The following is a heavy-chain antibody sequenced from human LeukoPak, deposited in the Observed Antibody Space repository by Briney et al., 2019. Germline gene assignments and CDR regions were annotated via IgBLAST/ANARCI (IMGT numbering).Heavy chain of an antibody. V-gene: IGHV4-59*12. Sequence: SETLSLTCTVSGGSINSYYWNWIRQPPGKGLELIGYIYYSGSPTYNPSLKSRVTISVDTSKNQFSLQLSSVTAADTAVYYCARVRYSYGTDYWGQGTLVTVSS. J-gene: IGHJ4*02. CDR2: IYYSGSP. CDR1: GGSINSYY. D-gene: IGHD5-18*01. CDR3: ARVRYSYGTDY.